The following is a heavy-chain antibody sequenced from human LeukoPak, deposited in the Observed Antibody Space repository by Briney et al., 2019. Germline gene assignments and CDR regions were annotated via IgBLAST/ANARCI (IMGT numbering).Heavy chain of an antibody. V-gene: IGHV4-59*01. D-gene: IGHD1-26*01. CDR2: IYYSGST. CDR3: ARAPEGGSYQGDFDY. J-gene: IGHJ4*02. Sequence: SETLSLTCTVSGGSISSYYWSWIRQPPGKGLEWIGYIYYSGSTNYNPSLKSRVTISVDTSKNQFSLKLSSVTAADTAVYYCARAPEGGSYQGDFDYWGQGTLVTVSS. CDR1: GGSISSYY.